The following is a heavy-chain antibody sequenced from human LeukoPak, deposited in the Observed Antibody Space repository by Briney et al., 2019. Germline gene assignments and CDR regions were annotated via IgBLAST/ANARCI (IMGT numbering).Heavy chain of an antibody. CDR2: INWQGAST. Sequence: GGSLRLSCAASGFTVSSNYMSWVRQAPGKGLEWVSGINWQGASTGYADSVKGRFTIARDNAKNSLYLQMNTLGAEDTALYYCARTYYFDSSGYSSEGKYYYYFMDVWGKGTTVTVSS. D-gene: IGHD3-22*01. CDR1: GFTVSSNY. J-gene: IGHJ6*03. V-gene: IGHV3-20*04. CDR3: ARTYYFDSSGYSSEGKYYYYFMDV.